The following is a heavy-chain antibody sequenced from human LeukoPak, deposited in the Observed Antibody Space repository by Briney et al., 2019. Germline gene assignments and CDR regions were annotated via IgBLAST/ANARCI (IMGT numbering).Heavy chain of an antibody. J-gene: IGHJ6*03. CDR3: AVGFDYYYYMDV. V-gene: IGHV3-53*01. D-gene: IGHD3-10*01. CDR2: IYSGGST. CDR1: GFTVSSNY. Sequence: PGGSLRLSCAASGFTVSSNYMSWVRQAPGKGLEWVSVIYSGGSTYYADSVKGRFTISRDNSKNTLYLQVNSLRAEDTAVYYCAVGFDYYYYMDVWGKGTTVTISS.